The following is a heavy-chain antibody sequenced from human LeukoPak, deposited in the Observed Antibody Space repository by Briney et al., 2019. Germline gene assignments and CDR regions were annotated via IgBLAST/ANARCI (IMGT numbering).Heavy chain of an antibody. CDR2: IYYSGST. J-gene: IGHJ4*02. CDR3: ARHASVSGNWPRPLDY. D-gene: IGHD3-3*01. CDR1: GGSISSSNYY. Sequence: PSETLSLTCTVSGGSISSSNYYWGWVRQPPGKGLEWIANIYYSGSTYYSPSLRGRVTISVDTSKNQFSLKLTSVTAADTAVYYCARHASVSGNWPRPLDYWGQGSLVTVSS. V-gene: IGHV4-39*01.